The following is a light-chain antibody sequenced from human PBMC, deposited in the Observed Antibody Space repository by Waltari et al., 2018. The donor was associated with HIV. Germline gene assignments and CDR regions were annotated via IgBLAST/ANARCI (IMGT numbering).Light chain of an antibody. CDR2: AAS. V-gene: IGKV3-20*01. Sequence: EVVLTQSPDTLSLSPGEGAVLSCRASQSVNSNSLAWYQQKPGQAPRLLIFAASSRATGIPDRFSGSGSGTDFTLAISGLKPEDFATYYCQQYGSSPQTFGQRTKLEIK. CDR1: QSVNSNS. CDR3: QQYGSSPQT. J-gene: IGKJ2*01.